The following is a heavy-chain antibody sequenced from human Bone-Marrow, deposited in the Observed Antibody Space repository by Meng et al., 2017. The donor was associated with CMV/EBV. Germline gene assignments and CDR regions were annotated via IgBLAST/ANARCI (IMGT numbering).Heavy chain of an antibody. V-gene: IGHV1-69*05. CDR3: ARSGVGSYRFFVY. D-gene: IGHD3-16*02. Sequence: KTSGGTFGTFGINWVRQAPGQGLEWMGGVIPLFSTSNYAQKLQDRLTITTDESTATAYMELRGLRSEDTAIYFCARSGVGSYRFFVYWGQGTLVTVSS. CDR1: GGTFGTFG. J-gene: IGHJ4*02. CDR2: VIPLFSTS.